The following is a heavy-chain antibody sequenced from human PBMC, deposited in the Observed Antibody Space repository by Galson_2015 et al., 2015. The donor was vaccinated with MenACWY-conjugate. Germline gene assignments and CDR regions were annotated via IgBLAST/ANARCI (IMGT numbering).Heavy chain of an antibody. Sequence: SLRLSCAASGFTFRSYALSWVRQAPGKGLEWVSAISGSGGSTYYADSVKGRFTISRDNSKNTLYLQMNSLRAEDTAVYYCAGESRWGKPWYFDYWGQGTLVTVSS. CDR2: ISGSGGST. V-gene: IGHV3-23*01. CDR1: GFTFRSYA. J-gene: IGHJ4*02. CDR3: AGESRWGKPWYFDY. D-gene: IGHD4-23*01.